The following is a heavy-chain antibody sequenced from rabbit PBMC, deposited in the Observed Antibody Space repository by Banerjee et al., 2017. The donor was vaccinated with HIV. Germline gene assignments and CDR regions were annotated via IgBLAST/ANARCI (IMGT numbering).Heavy chain of an antibody. J-gene: IGHJ4*01. V-gene: IGHV1S40*01. CDR1: GFDLSSYY. CDR3: ATEYGNRGFQL. D-gene: IGHD5-1*01. Sequence: QSLEEAGGDLVKPEGSLTLTCKASGFDLSSYYMSWVRQAPGKGLEWIASLSPGSSVRTHYASWVNGRFSISKTSSTTVTLQMTSLTVADTATYFCATEYGNRGFQLWGQGTLVTVS. CDR2: LSPGSSVRT.